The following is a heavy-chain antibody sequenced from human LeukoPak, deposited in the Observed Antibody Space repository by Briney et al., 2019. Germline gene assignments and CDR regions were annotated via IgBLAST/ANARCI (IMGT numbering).Heavy chain of an antibody. D-gene: IGHD3-10*01. CDR2: IHFSGDT. CDR3: ARRVQMSSASATSNTWLDP. Sequence: SETLSLTCTVSGDSISSYYWNWIRQPPGKRLEWIGHIHFSGDTNYNPSLKSRVTISLDSAKNQFSLRLISVTAADTAVYFCARRVQMSSASATSNTWLDPWSQGTLVSVSP. V-gene: IGHV4-59*01. J-gene: IGHJ5*02. CDR1: GDSISSYY.